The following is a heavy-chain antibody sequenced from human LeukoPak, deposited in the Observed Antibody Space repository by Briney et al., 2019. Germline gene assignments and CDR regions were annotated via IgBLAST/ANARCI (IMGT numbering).Heavy chain of an antibody. CDR2: ISGSGGST. J-gene: IGHJ6*02. D-gene: IGHD6-13*01. Sequence: PGGSLRLSCAASGFTFSSYAMSWVRQAPGKGLEWVSAISGSGGSTYYADSVKGRFTISRDNSKNTLYLQMNSLRAEDTAVYYCAKLSSSSLYYYGMDVWSQGTTVTVSS. V-gene: IGHV3-23*01. CDR1: GFTFSSYA. CDR3: AKLSSSSLYYYGMDV.